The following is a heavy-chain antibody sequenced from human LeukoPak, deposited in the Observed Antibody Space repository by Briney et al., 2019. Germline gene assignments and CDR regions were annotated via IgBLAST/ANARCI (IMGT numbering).Heavy chain of an antibody. Sequence: GGSLRLSCTASGFTFSSCAMTWVRQAPGKGLQWVSTISGSGGSTYYADSVKGRFTISRDNSKNTMSVQMDDLRAEDTAVYYCTRYNNDHFDYWGQGTLVTVSS. CDR2: ISGSGGST. CDR3: TRYNNDHFDY. J-gene: IGHJ4*02. V-gene: IGHV3-23*01. D-gene: IGHD1-14*01. CDR1: GFTFSSCA.